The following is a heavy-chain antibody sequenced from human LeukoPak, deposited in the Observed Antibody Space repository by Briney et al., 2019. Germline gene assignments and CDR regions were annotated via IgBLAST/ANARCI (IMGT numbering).Heavy chain of an antibody. Sequence: SETLSLTCAVSGYSISSGYYWGWIRQPPGKGLEWIGSIYHSGGTYYNPSLKSRVTISVDTSKNQFSLKLSSVTAADTAVYYCARHLAESSGYSWFDPWGQGTLVTVSS. CDR3: ARHLAESSGYSWFDP. D-gene: IGHD3-22*01. CDR2: IYHSGGT. CDR1: GYSISSGYY. V-gene: IGHV4-38-2*01. J-gene: IGHJ5*02.